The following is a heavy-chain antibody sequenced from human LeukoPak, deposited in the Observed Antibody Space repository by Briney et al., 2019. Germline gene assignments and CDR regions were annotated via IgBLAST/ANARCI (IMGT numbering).Heavy chain of an antibody. CDR3: ARRGATTGAFDI. CDR2: IYSDGST. D-gene: IGHD1-26*01. J-gene: IGHJ3*02. CDR1: VFTVSSNY. V-gene: IGHV3-53*01. Sequence: GGSLRLSCAASVFTVSSNYMSWVRQAPGTGLEWVSEIYSDGSTYYADSVKGRFTISRDNAKNTLYLQMNSLRAEDTAVYYCARRGATTGAFDIWGQGTMVTISS.